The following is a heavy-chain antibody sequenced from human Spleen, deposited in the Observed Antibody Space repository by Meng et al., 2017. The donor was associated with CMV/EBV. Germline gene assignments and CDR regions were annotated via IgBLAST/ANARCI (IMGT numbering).Heavy chain of an antibody. CDR2: INHSGST. Sequence: SETLSLTCTVSGGSVSSGLYYWSWIRQPPGKGLEWIGEINHSGSTNYNPSLKSRVTISVDTSKNQFSLKLSSVTAADTAVYYCARGGVVPANYYYYGMDVWGQGTTVTVSS. V-gene: IGHV4-39*07. CDR1: GGSVSSGLYY. J-gene: IGHJ6*02. D-gene: IGHD2-2*01. CDR3: ARGGVVPANYYYYGMDV.